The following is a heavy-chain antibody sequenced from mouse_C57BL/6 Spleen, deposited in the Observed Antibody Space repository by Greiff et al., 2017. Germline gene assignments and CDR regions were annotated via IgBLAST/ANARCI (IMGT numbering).Heavy chain of an antibody. V-gene: IGHV3-6*01. CDR2: ISYDGSN. CDR1: GYSITSGYY. CDR3: ARDDGSSLYYYAMDY. D-gene: IGHD1-1*01. Sequence: EVKLMESGPGLVKPSQSLSLTCSVTGYSITSGYYWNWIRQFPGNKLEWMGYISYDGSNNYNPSLKNRISITRDTSKNQFFLKLNSVTTEDTATYYCARDDGSSLYYYAMDYWGQGTSVTVSS. J-gene: IGHJ4*01.